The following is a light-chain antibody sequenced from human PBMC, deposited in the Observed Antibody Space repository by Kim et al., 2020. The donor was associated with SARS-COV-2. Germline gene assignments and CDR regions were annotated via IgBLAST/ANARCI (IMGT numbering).Light chain of an antibody. CDR1: KLGDKY. CDR2: QDS. V-gene: IGLV3-1*01. Sequence: SYELTQPPSVSVSPGQTASITCSGDKLGDKYACWYQQKPGQSPVLVIYQDSKRPSGIPERFSGSNSGNTATLPISGTQAMDEADYYCQAWDSSIVVFGGGTQLTVL. CDR3: QAWDSSIVV. J-gene: IGLJ2*01.